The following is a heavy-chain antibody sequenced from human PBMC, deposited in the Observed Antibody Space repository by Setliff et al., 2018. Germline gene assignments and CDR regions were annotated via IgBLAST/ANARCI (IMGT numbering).Heavy chain of an antibody. V-gene: IGHV3-30*02. CDR2: KRNDGSNT. J-gene: IGHJ4*02. CDR1: GFTFRNYG. Sequence: GGSLRLSCAASGFTFRNYGMHWVRQAPGKGLEWVTFKRNDGSNTYYADSVKGRFTISRDNAKTSLYLLMNSLRADDTAVYFCASATGYWGQGILVTVSS. CDR3: ASATGY.